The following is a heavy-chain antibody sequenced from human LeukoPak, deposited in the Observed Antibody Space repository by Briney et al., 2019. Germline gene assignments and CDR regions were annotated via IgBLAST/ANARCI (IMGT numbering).Heavy chain of an antibody. D-gene: IGHD3-10*01. CDR1: GGSFSGYY. J-gene: IGHJ4*02. Sequence: SETLSLTCAVYGGSFSGYYWSWIRQPPGKGLEWIGEINHSGSTNYNPSLKSRVTISVDTSKNQFSLKLSSVTAADTAVYYCARGGIFDYWGQGTLVTVSS. CDR2: INHSGST. V-gene: IGHV4-34*01. CDR3: ARGGIFDY.